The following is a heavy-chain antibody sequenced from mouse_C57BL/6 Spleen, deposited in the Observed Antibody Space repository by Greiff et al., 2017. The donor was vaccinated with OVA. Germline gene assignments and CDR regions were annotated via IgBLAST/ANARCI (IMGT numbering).Heavy chain of an antibody. CDR2: IYPGSGST. J-gene: IGHJ4*01. D-gene: IGHD3-3*01. CDR3: ARGRDGSHYYAMDY. V-gene: IGHV1-55*01. Sequence: VQLQQPGAELVKPGASVKMSCKASGYTFTSYWITWVKQRPGQGLEWIGDIYPGSGSTNYNETFKSKATLTVDTSSSTAYMQLSSLTSEDSAVYYCARGRDGSHYYAMDYWGQGTSVTVSS. CDR1: GYTFTSYW.